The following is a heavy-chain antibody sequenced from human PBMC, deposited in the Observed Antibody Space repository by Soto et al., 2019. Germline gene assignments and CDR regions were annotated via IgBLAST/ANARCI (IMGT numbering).Heavy chain of an antibody. CDR2: ISYDGSNK. CDR1: GFTFSSYA. Sequence: QVQLVESGGGVVQPGRSLRLSCAASGFTFSSYAMHWVRQAPGKGLEWVAVISYDGSNKYYADSVKGRFTISRDNSKNPLYLQMNSLRAEDTAVYYCARTLQRITMVRGVITYYYYYGMDVWGQGTTVTVSS. D-gene: IGHD3-10*01. J-gene: IGHJ6*02. CDR3: ARTLQRITMVRGVITYYYYYGMDV. V-gene: IGHV3-30-3*01.